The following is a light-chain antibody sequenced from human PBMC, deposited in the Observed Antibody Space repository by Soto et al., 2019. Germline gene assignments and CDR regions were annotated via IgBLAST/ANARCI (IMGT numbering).Light chain of an antibody. V-gene: IGKV3-20*01. CDR1: QSVSSNN. Sequence: EIVLTQSPGTLSLSPGERATLSCRASQSVSSNNLARYQQRPGQAPRVVIYGASTRATGIPERFSGSGSGTDFTLTISRLEPEDFAVYYCQQYGRSPFTFGPATKVDIK. CDR2: GAS. J-gene: IGKJ3*01. CDR3: QQYGRSPFT.